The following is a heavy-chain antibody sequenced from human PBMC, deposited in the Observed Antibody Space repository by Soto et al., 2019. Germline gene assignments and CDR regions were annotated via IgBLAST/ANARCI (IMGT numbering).Heavy chain of an antibody. Sequence: QVQLVQSGAEVKKPGASVKVSCKASGYTFTSFGISWVRQAPGQGLEWMGWISAYNGNTNYAENLQGRATMTTDTPRSTAYMELRSLRSDDTGVYYCARDHRGGTDAFDIWGQRTMVTVS. D-gene: IGHD2-15*01. CDR2: ISAYNGNT. J-gene: IGHJ3*02. V-gene: IGHV1-18*01. CDR1: GYTFTSFG. CDR3: ARDHRGGTDAFDI.